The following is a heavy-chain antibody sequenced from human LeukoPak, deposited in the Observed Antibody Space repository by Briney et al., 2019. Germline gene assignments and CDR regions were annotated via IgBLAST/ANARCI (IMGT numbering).Heavy chain of an antibody. CDR1: AGSISGYY. J-gene: IGHJ6*02. V-gene: IGHV4-59*08. Sequence: SETLSLTCTVFAGSISGYYWSWIRQPPGKGLEWIGYIYYSGSTNYNPSLKSRVTISVDTSKNQFSLKLSSVTAADTAVYYCARHFVVLGTYYYYYYGMDVWGQGTTVTVSS. CDR3: ARHFVVLGTYYYYYYGMDV. D-gene: IGHD2-8*02. CDR2: IYYSGST.